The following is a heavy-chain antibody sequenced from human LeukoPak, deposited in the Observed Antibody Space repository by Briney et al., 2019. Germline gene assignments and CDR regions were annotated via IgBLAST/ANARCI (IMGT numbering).Heavy chain of an antibody. V-gene: IGHV1-18*01. CDR2: ISAYNGNT. CDR1: GYTFTSYG. J-gene: IGHJ4*02. D-gene: IGHD3-3*01. CDR3: ARDTAYYDFWSGAYYFDY. Sequence: ASVKVSCKASGYTFTSYGISWVRQAPGQGLEWMGWISAYNGNTNYAQKLQGRVTMTTDTSTSTAYMELRSLRSDDTAVYYCARDTAYYDFWSGAYYFDYWGQGTLVTVSS.